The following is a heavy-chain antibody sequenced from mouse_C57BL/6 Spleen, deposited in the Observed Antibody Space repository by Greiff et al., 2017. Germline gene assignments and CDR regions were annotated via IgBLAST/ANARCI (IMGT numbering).Heavy chain of an antibody. CDR2: IRNKANNHAT. J-gene: IGHJ3*01. CDR3: TAPYDYECWFAY. D-gene: IGHD2-4*01. CDR1: GFTFSDAW. V-gene: IGHV6-6*01. Sequence: EVQGVESGGGLVQPGGSMKLSCAASGFTFSDAWMDWVRQSPEKGLEWVAEIRNKANNHATYYAVSVKGRFTISSDDSKSSVYLQMNILRAEDTGIYYCTAPYDYECWFAYWGQGTLVTVSA.